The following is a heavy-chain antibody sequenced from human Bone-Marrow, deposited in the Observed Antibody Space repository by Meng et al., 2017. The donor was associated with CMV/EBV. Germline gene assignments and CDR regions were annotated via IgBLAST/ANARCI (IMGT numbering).Heavy chain of an antibody. Sequence: ASVKVSCKASGYTFTGYYMHWVRQAPGQGLEWMGWINPNSGGTNDAQKFQGRVTMTRDTSISTAYMELSRLRSDDTAVYYCARMYSSGWYSFYYYYGRDVWGQGTTVTVPS. V-gene: IGHV1-2*02. CDR2: INPNSGGT. CDR3: ARMYSSGWYSFYYYYGRDV. CDR1: GYTFTGYY. D-gene: IGHD6-19*01. J-gene: IGHJ6*02.